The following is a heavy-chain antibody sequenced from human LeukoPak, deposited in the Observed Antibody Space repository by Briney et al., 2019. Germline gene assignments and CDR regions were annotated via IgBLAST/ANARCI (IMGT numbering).Heavy chain of an antibody. CDR2: IYYSGST. CDR1: GGSISSSSYY. CDR3: AREEDYYDSSGYYPKPLDY. Sequence: SETLSLTCTVSGGSISSSSYYWGWIRQPPGKGLEWIGSIYYSGSTYYNPSLKSRVTISVDTSKNQFSLKLSSVTAADTAVYYCAREEDYYDSSGYYPKPLDYWGQGTLVTVSS. D-gene: IGHD3-22*01. V-gene: IGHV4-39*07. J-gene: IGHJ4*02.